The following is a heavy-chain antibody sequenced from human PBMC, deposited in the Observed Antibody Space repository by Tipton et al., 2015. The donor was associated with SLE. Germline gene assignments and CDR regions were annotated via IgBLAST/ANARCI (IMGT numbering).Heavy chain of an antibody. D-gene: IGHD6-13*01. CDR1: GFTFSSYW. CDR3: ARDGSSWGLDAFAT. J-gene: IGHJ3*02. Sequence: SLRLSCAASGFTFSSYWMHWVRQAPGKGLVWVSHISSDGGSTSHADSVKGRFTISRDNAKNTLYLQMNSLRAEDTAVYYCARDGSSWGLDAFATWGQGTMVTVSS. V-gene: IGHV3-74*01. CDR2: ISSDGGST.